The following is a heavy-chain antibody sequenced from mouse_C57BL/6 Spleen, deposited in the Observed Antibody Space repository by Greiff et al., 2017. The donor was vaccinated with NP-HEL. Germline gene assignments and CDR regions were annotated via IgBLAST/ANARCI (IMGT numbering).Heavy chain of an antibody. CDR1: GYTFTSYW. J-gene: IGHJ4*01. CDR2: IYPGSGST. Sequence: QVQLQQPGAELVKPGASVKMSCKASGYTFTSYWITWVKQRPGQGLEWIGDIYPGSGSTNYNEKFKSKATLTVDTSSNTAYMTLSSLTPEDAAVYYCARSGYYGSGLYSMDYWGQGTSVTVSA. CDR3: ARSGYYGSGLYSMDY. D-gene: IGHD2-2*01. V-gene: IGHV1-55*01.